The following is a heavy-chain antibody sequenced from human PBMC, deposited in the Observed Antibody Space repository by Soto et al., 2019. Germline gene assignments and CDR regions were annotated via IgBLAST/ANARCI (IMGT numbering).Heavy chain of an antibody. CDR3: VHHGGDRYYHDC. V-gene: IGHV4-4*02. CDR1: GGSLSSSNL. J-gene: IGHJ4*01. Sequence: SEALSLTFSVSGGSLSSSNLWSWVRQPPGKALEWLGEIFYSGSTKYNPSLTSRVTISADQSKNHLSLRLSSVTAADTAVYYCVHHGGDRYYHDCWVHGILVTVSS. CDR2: IFYSGST. D-gene: IGHD2-21*02.